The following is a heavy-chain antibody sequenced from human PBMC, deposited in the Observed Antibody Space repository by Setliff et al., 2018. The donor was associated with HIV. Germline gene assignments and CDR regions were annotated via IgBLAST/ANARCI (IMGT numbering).Heavy chain of an antibody. J-gene: IGHJ6*03. Sequence: ASVKVSCKASGYTFTTYAIHWVRQAPGQSLEWMGWINVGSGNTKYSQNFQGRVTITRDTSASTAYMELSSLRSEDTAVYYCASRVGGGYCSSATCYPYYMDVWGTGTTVTVSS. CDR2: INVGSGNT. CDR1: GYTFTTYA. V-gene: IGHV1-3*01. D-gene: IGHD2-2*01. CDR3: ASRVGGGYCSSATCYPYYMDV.